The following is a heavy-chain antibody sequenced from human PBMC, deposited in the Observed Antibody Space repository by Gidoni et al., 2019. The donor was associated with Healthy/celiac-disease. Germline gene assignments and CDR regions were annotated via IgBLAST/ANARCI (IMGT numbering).Heavy chain of an antibody. V-gene: IGHV1-58*02. D-gene: IGHD6-6*01. CDR3: AADRRIAARLLAFDI. J-gene: IGHJ3*02. CDR1: GFTFTSSA. CDR2: IVVGSGNT. Sequence: QMQLVQSGPEVKKPGTSVKVPCKASGFTFTSSAMQWVRQARGQRLEWIGWIVVGSGNTNYAQKFQERVTITRDMSTSTAYMELSSLRSEDTAVYYCAADRRIAARLLAFDIWGQGTMVTVSS.